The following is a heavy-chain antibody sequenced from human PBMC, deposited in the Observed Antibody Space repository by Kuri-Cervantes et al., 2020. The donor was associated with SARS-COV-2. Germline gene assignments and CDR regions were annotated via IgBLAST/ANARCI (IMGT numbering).Heavy chain of an antibody. CDR3: ARVPHRSRGGGYFDY. V-gene: IGHV1-2*04. D-gene: IGHD6-13*01. Sequence: ASVKVSCKASGYTFTGYYMHWVRQAPGQGLEWMGWINPNSGGTNYAQKFQGWVTMTRDTSISTAYMELSRLRSDDTAVYYCARVPHRSRGGGYFDYWGQGTLVTVSS. J-gene: IGHJ4*02. CDR2: INPNSGGT. CDR1: GYTFTGYY.